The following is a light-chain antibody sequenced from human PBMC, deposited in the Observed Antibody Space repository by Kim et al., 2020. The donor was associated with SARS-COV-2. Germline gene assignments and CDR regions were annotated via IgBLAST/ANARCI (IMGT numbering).Light chain of an antibody. V-gene: IGLV3-10*01. Sequence: SPGQTARIPCSGDALPKKYAFCYQQKSGQAPVLVIYEDTKRPSAIPERFSGSSSGTMATLTISGAQVEDEGDYYCYSRDSIGNSIFGGGTQLTVL. CDR1: ALPKKY. CDR3: YSRDSIGNSI. CDR2: EDT. J-gene: IGLJ2*01.